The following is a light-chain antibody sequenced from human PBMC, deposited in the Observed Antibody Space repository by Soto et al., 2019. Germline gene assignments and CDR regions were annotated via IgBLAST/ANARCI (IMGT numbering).Light chain of an antibody. CDR3: QQYGSSPTT. CDR2: GAS. Sequence: EIVMTQSPATLSVSPGERATLSCRASQSVRDNLAWYQQKPGQAPRFLIYGASTRATGIPDRFSGSGSGTDFTLTISRLEPEDFAVYYCQQYGSSPTTFGQGTKVDIK. CDR1: QSVRDN. V-gene: IGKV3-20*01. J-gene: IGKJ1*01.